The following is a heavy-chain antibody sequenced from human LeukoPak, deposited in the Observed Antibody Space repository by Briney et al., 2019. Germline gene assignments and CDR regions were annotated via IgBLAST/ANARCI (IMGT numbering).Heavy chain of an antibody. CDR3: ARDRHSSGWYDAFDI. Sequence: SETLSLTCTVSGGSISSSNYYWGWIRQPPGKGLEWIGSIYYSGNTYYNPSLKSRVTISVDTSKNQFSLKLSSVTAADTAVYYCARDRHSSGWYDAFDIWGQGTMVTVSS. CDR2: IYYSGNT. D-gene: IGHD6-19*01. CDR1: GGSISSSNYY. V-gene: IGHV4-39*07. J-gene: IGHJ3*02.